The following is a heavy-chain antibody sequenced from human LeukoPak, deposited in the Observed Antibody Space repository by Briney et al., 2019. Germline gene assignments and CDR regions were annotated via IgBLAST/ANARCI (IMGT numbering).Heavy chain of an antibody. J-gene: IGHJ4*02. Sequence: SETLSLTCTVSGGSISSGSYYWSWIRQPAGKGLEWIGRIYTSGSTNYNPSLKSRVTISVDTSKNQFSLKLSSVTAADTAVYYCARDVDPPYCSSTSCSYFDYWGQGTLVTVSS. D-gene: IGHD2-2*01. V-gene: IGHV4-61*02. CDR1: GGSISSGSYY. CDR2: IYTSGST. CDR3: ARDVDPPYCSSTSCSYFDY.